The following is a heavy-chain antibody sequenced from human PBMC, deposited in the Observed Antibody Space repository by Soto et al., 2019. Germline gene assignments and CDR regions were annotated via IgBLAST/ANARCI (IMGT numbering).Heavy chain of an antibody. CDR2: TYYRSKWDN. J-gene: IGHJ6*02. CDR3: ASEPDTAIVNFLDV. D-gene: IGHD5-18*01. V-gene: IGHV6-1*01. CDR1: GDSVSSNSAA. Sequence: SQTLSLTCAISGDSVSSNSAAWNWIRQSPSRGLEWLGKTYYRSKWDNDYAESVISRITISPDTSKNLFSLQLSSVTPEDTAVYFCASEPDTAIVNFLDVWGQGTTVTASS.